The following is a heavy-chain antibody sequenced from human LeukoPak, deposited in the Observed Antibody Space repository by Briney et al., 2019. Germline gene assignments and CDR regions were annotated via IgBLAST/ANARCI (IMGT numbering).Heavy chain of an antibody. Sequence: PGGSLRLSCAASGFTFSSNYMSWVRQAPGKGLEWVSIIYSDGRAFYADSVKGRFTISRDNSRNTLHLQMNSLRAEDTAMYYCARDKDSYVYFDYWGRGTLVTVSS. CDR1: GFTFSSNY. V-gene: IGHV3-53*01. CDR2: IYSDGRA. D-gene: IGHD5-18*01. J-gene: IGHJ4*02. CDR3: ARDKDSYVYFDY.